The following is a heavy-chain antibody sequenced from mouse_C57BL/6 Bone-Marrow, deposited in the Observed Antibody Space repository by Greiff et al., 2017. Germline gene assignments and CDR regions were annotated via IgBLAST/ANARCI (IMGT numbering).Heavy chain of an antibody. D-gene: IGHD2-3*01. J-gene: IGHJ3*01. CDR1: GFNIKDDY. V-gene: IGHV14-4*01. Sequence: VQLQQSGAELVRPGASVKLSCTASGFNIKDDYMHWVKQRPEQGLEWIGWIDPENGDTEYASKFQGKATITADTSSNTAYLPLSRLTSEDTAVYCCTDGYCRLADWGQGTLVTVSA. CDR3: TDGYCRLAD. CDR2: IDPENGDT.